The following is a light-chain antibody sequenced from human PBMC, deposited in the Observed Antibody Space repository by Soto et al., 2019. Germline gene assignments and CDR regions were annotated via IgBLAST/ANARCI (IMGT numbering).Light chain of an antibody. V-gene: IGKV3-20*01. CDR3: QQYEAVVT. J-gene: IGKJ1*01. CDR2: GAS. Sequence: EIVLTQSPGTLSLSPVEIATLSFMASQSLTNNYFAWYQQKPGRALRLLIDGASTRATGIPDRFSGSGSGTDFTLTISRLETEDVAVYYCQQYEAVVTFGQGTKVDIK. CDR1: QSLTNNY.